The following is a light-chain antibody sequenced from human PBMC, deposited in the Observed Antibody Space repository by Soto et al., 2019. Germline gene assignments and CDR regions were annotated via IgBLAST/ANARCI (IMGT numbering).Light chain of an antibody. J-gene: IGKJ1*01. CDR3: QQYKTYPA. CDR1: ESISIW. Sequence: DIQMTQSPSTLSASVGDRVTITCRASESISIWLAWHQQKPGKDPNLLIYDATSLESGVPSRFRGSGSGTEFTLTISSLQPDDFATYYCQQYKTYPAFGQGTKVDIK. CDR2: DAT. V-gene: IGKV1-5*01.